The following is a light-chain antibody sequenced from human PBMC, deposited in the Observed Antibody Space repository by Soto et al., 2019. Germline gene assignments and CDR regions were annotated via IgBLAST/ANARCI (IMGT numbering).Light chain of an antibody. CDR3: QQYVSSPPYT. CDR2: GAS. CDR1: QSVSSNY. Sequence: EIVLTQSPGTLSLSPGERANLSCRASQSVSSNYLAWYQQKPGQAPRLLIFGASSRATGIPDRFSGSGSGTDFTLSISRLEPEDFAVYYCQQYVSSPPYTFGRGTKVDIK. V-gene: IGKV3-20*01. J-gene: IGKJ2*01.